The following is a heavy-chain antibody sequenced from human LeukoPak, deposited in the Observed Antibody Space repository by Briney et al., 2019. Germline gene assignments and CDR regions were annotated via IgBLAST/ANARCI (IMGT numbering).Heavy chain of an antibody. J-gene: IGHJ6*01. CDR1: GYTFTTYW. CDR2: IYPADSDT. D-gene: IGHD2-21*01. CDR3: ARHYGGGEYYFGMDV. V-gene: IGHV5-51*01. Sequence: GESLKISCKGSGYTFTTYWISWVRQLPGKGREWMGIIYPADSDTSYRPSFQGQVTISADKSIRTAYLQWSSLKASDTAMYYCARHYGGGEYYFGMDVWGEGSTVTVAS.